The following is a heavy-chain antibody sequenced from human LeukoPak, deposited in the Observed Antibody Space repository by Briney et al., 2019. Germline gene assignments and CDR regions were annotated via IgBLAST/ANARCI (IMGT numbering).Heavy chain of an antibody. CDR2: IRGSDRET. Sequence: GGSLRLSCAASGFTFSNYAMSWVRQAPGKGLEWVSTIRGSDRETYYADSVKGRFTVSRDNSKSTLYLQMNSLRAEDTALYYCAKGGYSTPFDPWGQGTLVTVSS. CDR3: AKGGYSTPFDP. CDR1: GFTFSNYA. J-gene: IGHJ5*02. V-gene: IGHV3-23*01. D-gene: IGHD1-26*01.